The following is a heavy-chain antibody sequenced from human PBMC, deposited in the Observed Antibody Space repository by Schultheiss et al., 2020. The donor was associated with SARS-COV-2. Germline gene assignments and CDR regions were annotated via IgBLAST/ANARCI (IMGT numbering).Heavy chain of an antibody. CDR1: GFTFSSYG. CDR2: IWYDGSNK. Sequence: GGSLRLSCAASGFTFSSYGMHWVRQAPGKGLEWVAVIWYDGSNKYYADSVKGRFTISRDNSKNTLYLQMNSLRAEDTAVYYCARGITMIVGPYDYWGQGTLVTVSS. V-gene: IGHV3-33*01. D-gene: IGHD3-22*01. CDR3: ARGITMIVGPYDY. J-gene: IGHJ4*02.